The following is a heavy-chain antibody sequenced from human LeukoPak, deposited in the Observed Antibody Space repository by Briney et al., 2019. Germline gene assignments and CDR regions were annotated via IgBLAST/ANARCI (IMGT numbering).Heavy chain of an antibody. Sequence: SVKVSCKASGGTFSSYAISWVRQAPGQGLEWMGGIIPIFGTANYAQKFQGRVTITADESTSTAYMELSSLRSEDTAVYYCASSLGGYNPRDYYYYMDVWGKGTAVTVSS. CDR2: IIPIFGTA. CDR1: GGTFSSYA. D-gene: IGHD5-24*01. V-gene: IGHV1-69*13. J-gene: IGHJ6*03. CDR3: ASSLGGYNPRDYYYYMDV.